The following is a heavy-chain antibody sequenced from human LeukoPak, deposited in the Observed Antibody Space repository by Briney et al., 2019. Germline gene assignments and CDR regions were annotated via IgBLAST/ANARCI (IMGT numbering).Heavy chain of an antibody. CDR3: ARDEGGSGSLS. Sequence: GGSLRLSCVASGFTFNTYGMHWVRQAPGRGLEWVSFIRYDGSNKYYADSVKGRFTISRDNAKNSLYLQMNSLRAEDTAVYYCARDEGGSGSLSWGQGTLVTVSS. CDR2: IRYDGSNK. J-gene: IGHJ5*02. V-gene: IGHV3-30*02. D-gene: IGHD3-10*01. CDR1: GFTFNTYG.